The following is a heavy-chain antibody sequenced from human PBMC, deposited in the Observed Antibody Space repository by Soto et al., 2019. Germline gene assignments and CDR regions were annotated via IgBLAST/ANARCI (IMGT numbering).Heavy chain of an antibody. CDR3: AKGID. D-gene: IGHD2-15*01. CDR2: IADSRDRT. Sequence: GGSLRLSCAASGFTLRSYAMSWVRQAPGKGLEWVSVIADSRDRTYYADSVKGRFTISRDNSKNTLYLQMHNLRAEDTATYYCAKGIDWGQGTTVTVSS. J-gene: IGHJ6*02. V-gene: IGHV3-23*01. CDR1: GFTLRSYA.